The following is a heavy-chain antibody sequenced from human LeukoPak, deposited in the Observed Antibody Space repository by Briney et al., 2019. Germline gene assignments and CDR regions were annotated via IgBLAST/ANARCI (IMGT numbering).Heavy chain of an antibody. J-gene: IGHJ4*02. D-gene: IGHD3-22*01. Sequence: ASVKVSCKASGYTFTSYDINWVRQATGQGLEWMGWMNPNSGNTGYAQKFQGRVTMTRNTSISTAYMELSSLRSEDTAVYYCATSYYYDSSGYYYAPLDWGQGTLVTVSS. CDR2: MNPNSGNT. V-gene: IGHV1-8*01. CDR1: GYTFTSYD. CDR3: ATSYYYDSSGYYYAPLD.